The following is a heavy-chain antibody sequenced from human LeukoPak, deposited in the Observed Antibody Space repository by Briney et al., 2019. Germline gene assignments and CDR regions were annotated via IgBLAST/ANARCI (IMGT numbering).Heavy chain of an antibody. CDR2: VSANSGEP. CDR3: ARDWASDARTITDR. Sequence: ASAKVSSKASGYRFTTSGISWLRQAPGPSPVWTAWVSANSGEPSYAQSFRDRVPLTPGTSPSTDYIEPRSLTSDGTAVYYCARDWASDARTITDRWGQGTLATVSS. D-gene: IGHD5-12*01. CDR1: GYRFTTSG. J-gene: IGHJ5*02. V-gene: IGHV1-18*01.